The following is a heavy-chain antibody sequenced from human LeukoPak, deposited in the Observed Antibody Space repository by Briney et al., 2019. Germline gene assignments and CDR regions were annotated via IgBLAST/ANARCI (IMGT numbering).Heavy chain of an antibody. CDR3: ARGAHFAVAGTIDY. J-gene: IGHJ4*02. CDR2: IWYDGGQK. Sequence: PGGSLRLSCAASGFTVSDYYLTWIRQAPGKGLEWVAVIWYDGGQKYYADSVKGRFTISRDNSKDMLYLQMNSLRAEDTAVYSCARGAHFAVAGTIDYWGQGTLVTVSS. CDR1: GFTVSDYY. D-gene: IGHD6-19*01. V-gene: IGHV3-33*08.